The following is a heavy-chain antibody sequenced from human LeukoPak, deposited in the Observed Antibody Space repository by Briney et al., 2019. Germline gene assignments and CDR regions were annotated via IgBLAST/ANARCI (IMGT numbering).Heavy chain of an antibody. Sequence: SETLSLTCTVSGGSISSDYWSCIRRPPGKGLEWIGYISYSGSTNYNPSLKGRVTISVDTSKNQFSLRLSSVTAADTAVYYCARDLGMGGGNFDYWGQGALVTVSS. V-gene: IGHV4-59*01. CDR3: ARDLGMGGGNFDY. J-gene: IGHJ4*02. D-gene: IGHD3-16*01. CDR1: GGSISSDY. CDR2: ISYSGST.